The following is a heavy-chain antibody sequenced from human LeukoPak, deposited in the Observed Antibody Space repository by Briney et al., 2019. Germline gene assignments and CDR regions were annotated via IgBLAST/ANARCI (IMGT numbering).Heavy chain of an antibody. CDR1: GGIFSSYG. CDR3: ARGSYSDYIFGY. D-gene: IGHD4-11*01. J-gene: IGHJ4*02. Sequence: SVKVSCKASGGIFSSYGINWVRQAPGQGLEWMGRIIPMFGATNYAQKFQGRVTVTTDESTSTAYMELSSLRSEDTAVYYCARGSYSDYIFGYWGQGTLVTVSS. V-gene: IGHV1-69*05. CDR2: IIPMFGAT.